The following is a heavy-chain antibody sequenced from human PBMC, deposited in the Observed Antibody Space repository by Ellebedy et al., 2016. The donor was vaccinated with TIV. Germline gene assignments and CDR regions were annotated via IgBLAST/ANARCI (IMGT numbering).Heavy chain of an antibody. J-gene: IGHJ4*02. CDR1: GGSFSGYY. CDR3: ARLKEILAAFDY. V-gene: IGHV4-34*01. D-gene: IGHD6-6*01. CDR2: INHSGST. Sequence: SETLSLTXAVYGGSFSGYYWSWIRQPPGKGLEWIGEINHSGSTNYNPSLKSRVTISVDTSKNQFSLKLSSVTAADTAVYYCARLKEILAAFDYWGQGTLVTVSS.